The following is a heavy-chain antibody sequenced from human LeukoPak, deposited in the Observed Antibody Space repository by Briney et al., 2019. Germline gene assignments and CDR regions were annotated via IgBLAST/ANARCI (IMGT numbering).Heavy chain of an antibody. CDR2: IKQDGSKK. J-gene: IGHJ4*02. D-gene: IGHD2-2*01. Sequence: RGSLRLSCAASGFTFSSYWMTWVRQAPGKGLEWVANIKQDGSKKTYVDSVKGRFTISRDNAKNSLYLQMNSLRADDTGVYYCASQPAAADVDYWGQGTLVTVSS. CDR3: ASQPAAADVDY. CDR1: GFTFSSYW. V-gene: IGHV3-7*03.